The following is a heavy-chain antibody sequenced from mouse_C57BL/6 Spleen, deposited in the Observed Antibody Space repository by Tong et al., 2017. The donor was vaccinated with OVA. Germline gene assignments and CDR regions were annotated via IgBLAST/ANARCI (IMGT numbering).Heavy chain of an antibody. CDR2: ISDGGSYT. CDR1: GFTFSDYY. D-gene: IGHD2-4*01. CDR3: ARREYDWDGCAY. V-gene: IGHV5-4*02. Sequence: EVQLVESGGGLVKPGGSLKLSCAASGFTFSDYYMYWVRQTPEKRLEWVATISDGGSYTYYPDSVKGRFTISRDNANNNLYMQMSSQKSEDRGMYYCARREYDWDGCAYCSQGSLVTVSA. J-gene: IGHJ3*01.